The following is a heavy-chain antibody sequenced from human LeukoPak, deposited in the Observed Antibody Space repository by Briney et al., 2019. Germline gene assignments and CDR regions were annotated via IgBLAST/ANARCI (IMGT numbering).Heavy chain of an antibody. V-gene: IGHV4-61*02. J-gene: IGHJ3*01. Sequence: SETLFLTCTVSGASVNSGNYYWTWIRQPAGKRLEWIGRIYTSGNTNYNPSLKSRVTISIDASKNQFSLRLSSVTAADTAVYYCTRGGKLMNFWGQGTMVTVSS. CDR1: GASVNSGNYY. CDR3: TRGGKLMNF. D-gene: IGHD2-8*01. CDR2: IYTSGNT.